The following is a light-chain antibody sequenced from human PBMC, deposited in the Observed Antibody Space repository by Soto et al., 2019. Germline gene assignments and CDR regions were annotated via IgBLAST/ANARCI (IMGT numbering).Light chain of an antibody. CDR3: QHYNSYSIT. CDR1: QSISSW. V-gene: IGKV1-5*03. CDR2: KAS. J-gene: IGKJ5*01. Sequence: DIQMTQSPSTLSASVGDRVTIACRASQSISSWLAWYQQKPGKAPKLLIYKASSLESGVPSRFSGSGSGTEFTLTISSLHPDDFATYYWQHYNSYSITFGQGTRLEIK.